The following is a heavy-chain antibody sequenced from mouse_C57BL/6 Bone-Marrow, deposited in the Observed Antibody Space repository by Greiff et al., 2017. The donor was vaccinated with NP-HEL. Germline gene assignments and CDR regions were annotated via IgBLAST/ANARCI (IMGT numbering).Heavy chain of an antibody. CDR2: IYPGDGDT. D-gene: IGHD4-1*01. J-gene: IGHJ1*03. CDR3: AKRGGLTGRNWYFDV. Sequence: QVQLQQSGPELVKPGASVKISCKASGYAFSSSWMNWVKQRPGKGLEWIGRIYPGDGDTNYNGKFKGKATLTADKSSSTAYMQLSSLTSEDSAVYFCAKRGGLTGRNWYFDVWGTGTTVTVSS. CDR1: GYAFSSSW. V-gene: IGHV1-82*01.